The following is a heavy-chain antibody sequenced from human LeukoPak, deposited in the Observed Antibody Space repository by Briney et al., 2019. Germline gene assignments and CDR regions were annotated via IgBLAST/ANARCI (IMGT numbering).Heavy chain of an antibody. CDR2: INSDGSST. CDR1: GFTFSRYW. Sequence: PGGSLRLSCAASGFTFSRYWMHWVRQAPGKGLVWVSRINSDGSSTSYADSVKGRFTISRDNAKNTLFLQMNSLRAEDTAVYYCASAVGGSPDYWGQGTLATVSS. CDR3: ASAVGGSPDY. J-gene: IGHJ4*02. D-gene: IGHD6-19*01. V-gene: IGHV3-74*01.